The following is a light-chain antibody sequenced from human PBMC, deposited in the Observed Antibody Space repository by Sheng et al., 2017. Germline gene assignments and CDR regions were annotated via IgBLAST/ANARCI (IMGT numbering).Light chain of an antibody. J-gene: IGLJ1*01. CDR3: YSPSSTYIYV. V-gene: IGLV2-14*02. CDR2: EGN. CDR1: NSDVGSYNL. Sequence: QSALAQPASVSGSPGQSITISCTGTNSDVGSYNLVSWYQQYPGKAPKLIIYEGNERPSGVSNRFSGSKSGNTASLTISGLQAEDEADYYCYSPSSTYIYVFGAGTKVTVL.